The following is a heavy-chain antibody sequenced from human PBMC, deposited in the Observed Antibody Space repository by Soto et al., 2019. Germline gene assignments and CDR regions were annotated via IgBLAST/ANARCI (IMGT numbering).Heavy chain of an antibody. CDR3: ARMRGSYGFDY. D-gene: IGHD1-26*01. Sequence: EVQLVESGGGLVKPGGSLRLSCAASGFTFSSYSMNWVRQAPGKGLEWVSSITSSTGYIDYADSVKGRFTISRDNAKNSLYLQMNSLGAEDTAVYYCARMRGSYGFDYWGQGTLVTVSS. CDR2: ITSSTGYI. CDR1: GFTFSSYS. J-gene: IGHJ4*02. V-gene: IGHV3-21*01.